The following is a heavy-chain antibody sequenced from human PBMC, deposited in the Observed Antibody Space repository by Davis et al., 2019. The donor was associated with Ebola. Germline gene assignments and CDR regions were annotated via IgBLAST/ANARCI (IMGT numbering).Heavy chain of an antibody. CDR3: ARPYTSGQGNAFSL. D-gene: IGHD6-19*01. Sequence: GESLKISCKGSGYTFTSYWIGWVRQKPGKGLEWMGMIYPSDSDTRYSPSFQGQVIISADKSINTAYLQWNTLKASDTALYYCARPYTSGQGNAFSLWGQGTMVIVSS. CDR2: IYPSDSDT. V-gene: IGHV5-51*01. CDR1: GYTFTSYW. J-gene: IGHJ3*01.